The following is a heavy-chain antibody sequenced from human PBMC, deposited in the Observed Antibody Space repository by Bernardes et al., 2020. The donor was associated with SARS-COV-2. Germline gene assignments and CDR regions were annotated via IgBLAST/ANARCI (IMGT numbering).Heavy chain of an antibody. V-gene: IGHV4-34*01. CDR2: INHSGSS. Sequence: SETLSLTCAVYGGSFSSHYWAWIRQPPGRGLEWVGEINHSGSSTYNPSLKSRVTMSVDTSKMQFSLKLSSVTAADTAVYYCARGASFGFLSGYSFGRGGPFDPWGQGVLVTVAP. CDR3: ARGASFGFLSGYSFGRGGPFDP. CDR1: GGSFSSHY. J-gene: IGHJ5*02. D-gene: IGHD3-3*01.